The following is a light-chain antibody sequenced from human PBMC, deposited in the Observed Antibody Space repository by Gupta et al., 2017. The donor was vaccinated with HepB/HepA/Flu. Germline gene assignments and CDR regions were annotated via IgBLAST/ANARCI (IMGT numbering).Light chain of an antibody. CDR3: HQSSSLPWT. V-gene: IGKV6-21*01. Sequence: EIVLTQSPDFQSVTPKEKVTITCRATENIGTNLHWYKQKPGQSPKLLFKYTSQSFSGVPSRFSCSGFGTEFTLTINSLEAEDAATYYCHQSSSLPWTFGQGTKVEIK. CDR1: ENIGTN. CDR2: YTS. J-gene: IGKJ1*01.